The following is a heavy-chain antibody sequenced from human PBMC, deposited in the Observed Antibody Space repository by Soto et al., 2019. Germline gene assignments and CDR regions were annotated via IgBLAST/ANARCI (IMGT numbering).Heavy chain of an antibody. CDR3: AKRGVDTFGLSY. J-gene: IGHJ4*02. Sequence: EVQLVESGGGLVQPGGSLRLSCAVSGFTFSSFWMHWVRQAPGEGLVWVSRINTDGSSTSYADSVKGRFTISRDNAKNTLYLQMNSLRVEDTAMYCDAKRGVDTFGLSYWGQGTLVTVSS. V-gene: IGHV3-74*01. CDR2: INTDGSST. D-gene: IGHD3-10*01. CDR1: GFTFSSFW.